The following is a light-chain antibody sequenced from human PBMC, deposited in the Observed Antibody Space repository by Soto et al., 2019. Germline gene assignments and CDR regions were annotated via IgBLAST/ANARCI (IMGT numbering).Light chain of an antibody. J-gene: IGKJ1*01. CDR3: QQYGNYPWT. V-gene: IGKV3-20*01. CDR1: QSVGSNY. CDR2: GAS. Sequence: DIVLTQSPGTLCLSPGERATLSCRASQSVGSNYLAWYQQKPGQAPRLLIYGASSRATGIPDRFSGSGSGTEFTLTISRLEPDDFAVYYCQQYGNYPWTFGQGTKVDIK.